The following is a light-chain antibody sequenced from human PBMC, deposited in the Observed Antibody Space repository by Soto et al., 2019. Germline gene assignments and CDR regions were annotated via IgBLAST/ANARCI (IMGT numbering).Light chain of an antibody. CDR2: GAS. V-gene: IGKV3-15*01. CDR1: QSVRSS. J-gene: IGKJ1*01. Sequence: EIVLTQSPATLSLSPGERATLSCRASQSVRSSLVWYQQKPGQAPRLLIHGASTRATGIPARFSGSGSGTEFTLTVSSLQSEDFAVYYCQQYNNWPRTFGQGTKVDIK. CDR3: QQYNNWPRT.